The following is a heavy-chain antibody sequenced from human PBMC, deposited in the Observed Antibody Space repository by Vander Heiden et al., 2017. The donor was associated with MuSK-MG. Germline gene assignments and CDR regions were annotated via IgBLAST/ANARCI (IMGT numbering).Heavy chain of an antibody. Sequence: QITLTESGPTLVKPTPTLTLTCSFSGFALSTSGVGVVWIRQPPGQALEWLAVIYGDDEKRDSPFLKNRPTITKDTSKNQGVLTMTNMDPVDTATYYRARRSVVQGISVFDPWGQGTLATVSS. CDR1: GFALSTSGVG. V-gene: IGHV2-5*02. CDR3: ARRSVVQGISVFDP. J-gene: IGHJ5*02. D-gene: IGHD3-10*01. CDR2: IYGDDEK.